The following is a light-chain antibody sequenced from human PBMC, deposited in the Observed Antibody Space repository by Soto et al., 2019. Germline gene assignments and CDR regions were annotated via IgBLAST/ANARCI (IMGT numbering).Light chain of an antibody. V-gene: IGLV2-14*01. CDR1: SSDVGDYKY. CDR2: EVS. Sequence: QSALTQPASASGAPGQSITISCTGTSSDVGDYKYVSWYQKHPGKAPKALIYEVSNRPSDVSLRFSGSKSGTTAFLTISGLQAEDEADYYCSSFISSSTIVFGSGTKLTVL. J-gene: IGLJ1*01. CDR3: SSFISSSTIV.